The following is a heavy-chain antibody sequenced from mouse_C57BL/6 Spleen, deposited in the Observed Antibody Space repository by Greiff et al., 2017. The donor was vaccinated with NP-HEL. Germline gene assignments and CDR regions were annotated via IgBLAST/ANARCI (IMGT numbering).Heavy chain of an antibody. CDR2: INPGSGGT. CDR1: GYAFTNYL. CDR3: ASSAQAGVYYYAMDY. Sequence: QVHVKQSGAELVRPGTSVKVSCKASGYAFTNYLIEWVKQRPGQGLEWIGVINPGSGGTNYNEKFKGKATLTADKSSSTAYMQLSSLTSEDSAVYFCASSAQAGVYYYAMDYWGQGTSVTVSS. D-gene: IGHD3-2*02. J-gene: IGHJ4*01. V-gene: IGHV1-54*01.